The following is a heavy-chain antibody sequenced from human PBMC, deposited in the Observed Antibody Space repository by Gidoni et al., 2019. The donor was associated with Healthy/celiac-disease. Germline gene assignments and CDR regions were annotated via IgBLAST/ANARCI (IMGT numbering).Heavy chain of an antibody. J-gene: IGHJ3*02. CDR2: IYPGDSDT. Sequence: EVQLVQSGAEVKKPGESLKISCKGSGYSFTSYWIGWVCQMPGKGLEWMGLIYPGDSDTRYSPSFQGQVTIAADKSISTAYLQWSSLKASDTAMYYCARPSMSLRVAAPSNDAFDIWGQGTMVTVSS. CDR1: GYSFTSYW. V-gene: IGHV5-51*01. CDR3: ARPSMSLRVAAPSNDAFDI. D-gene: IGHD2-15*01.